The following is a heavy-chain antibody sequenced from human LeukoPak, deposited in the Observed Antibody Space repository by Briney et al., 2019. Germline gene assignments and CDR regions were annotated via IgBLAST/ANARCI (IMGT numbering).Heavy chain of an antibody. J-gene: IGHJ3*02. D-gene: IGHD6-19*01. CDR1: GGSISSSSYY. Sequence: SETLSLTCTVSGGSISSSSYYWGWIRQPPGKGLEWIGSIYYSGSTYYNPSLKSRVTISVDTSKNQFSLKLSSVTAADTAVYYCAVWWQAVADPVPPDGFDIWGQGTMVTVSS. CDR2: IYYSGST. V-gene: IGHV4-39*07. CDR3: AVWWQAVADPVPPDGFDI.